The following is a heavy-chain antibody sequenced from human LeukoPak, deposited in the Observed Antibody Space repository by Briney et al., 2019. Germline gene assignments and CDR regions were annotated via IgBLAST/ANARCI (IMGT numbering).Heavy chain of an antibody. Sequence: GGSLRLSCAASGFTFSDHYMDWVRQAPGKGLEWVGRSRKKANNYTTEYAASVKGRFTISREDSKNSLYLQMNSLKTEDTAVYYCAMGFTGTFDYWGQGTLLTVSS. J-gene: IGHJ4*02. D-gene: IGHD1-14*01. V-gene: IGHV3-72*01. CDR1: GFTFSDHY. CDR2: SRKKANNYTT. CDR3: AMGFTGTFDY.